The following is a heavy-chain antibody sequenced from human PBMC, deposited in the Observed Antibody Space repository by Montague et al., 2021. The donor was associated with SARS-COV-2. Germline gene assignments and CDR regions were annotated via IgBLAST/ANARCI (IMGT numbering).Heavy chain of an antibody. CDR1: GGSISSYY. CDR3: ARGAVTMVRGVKPFDY. J-gene: IGHJ4*02. Sequence: SETLSLTCTVSGGSISSYYWSWIRQPPGKGLEWIGYIYYSGSTNYNPSLKSRVTISADTSKNQFSLRLSSVTAADTAVYYCARGAVTMVRGVKPFDYWGQGTLVTVSS. V-gene: IGHV4-59*01. D-gene: IGHD3-10*01. CDR2: IYYSGST.